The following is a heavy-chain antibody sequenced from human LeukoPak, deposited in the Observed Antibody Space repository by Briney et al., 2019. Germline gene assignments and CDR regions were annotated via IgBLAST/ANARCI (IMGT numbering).Heavy chain of an antibody. CDR2: IYSGGST. CDR3: AKGGGYYYDSSGYLDY. V-gene: IGHV3-53*01. D-gene: IGHD3-22*01. J-gene: IGHJ4*02. CDR1: GFTVSSNY. Sequence: PGGSLRLSCAASGFTVSSNYMSWVRQAPGKGLEWVSVIYSGGSTYYADSVKGRFTISRDNSKNTLYLQMNSLRAEDTAVYYCAKGGGYYYDSSGYLDYWGQGTLVTVSS.